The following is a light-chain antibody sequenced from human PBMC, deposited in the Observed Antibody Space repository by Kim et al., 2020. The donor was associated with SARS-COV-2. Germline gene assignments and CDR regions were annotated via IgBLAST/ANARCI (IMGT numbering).Light chain of an antibody. CDR3: QQYNDWPPYT. CDR2: GAS. J-gene: IGKJ2*01. Sequence: VSPGERATLSCRASQSVGSNLAWYQQKPGQPPRLLIYGASTRATGIPARFSGSGSGTDFTLTISSLQSEDFAVYYCQQYNDWPPYTFGQGTKLEI. CDR1: QSVGSN. V-gene: IGKV3-15*01.